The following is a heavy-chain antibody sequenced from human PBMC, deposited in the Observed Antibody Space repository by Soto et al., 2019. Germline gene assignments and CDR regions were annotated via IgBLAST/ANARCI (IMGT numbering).Heavy chain of an antibody. CDR2: IGFSGSTK. J-gene: IGHJ4*02. V-gene: IGHV3-48*03. CDR1: GFTFSSYE. CDR3: ARSPFLECN. D-gene: IGHD3-3*02. Sequence: GGSLRLSCAASGFTFSSYEMNWVRQAPGKGLEWVSYIGFSGSTKYYADSVKDRFTISRDNAKNSLFLQMNSLRAEDTAVYYCARSPFLECNWAQGTLVTVSS.